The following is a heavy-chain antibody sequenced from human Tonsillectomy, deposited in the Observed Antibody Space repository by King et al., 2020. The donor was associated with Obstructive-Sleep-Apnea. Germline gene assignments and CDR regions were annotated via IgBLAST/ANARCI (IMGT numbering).Heavy chain of an antibody. V-gene: IGHV3-23*04. J-gene: IGHJ4*02. CDR3: GKLEDTRETGY. CDR1: GFTFNNFG. Sequence: VQLVESGGGLVQPGGSLRLSCAASGFTFNNFGMTWVRQAPGEGLEWVSAIGGSGATTYYADSVKGRFIVSRDNSKNTMYLQMTSLRAEDTAVYYCGKLEDTRETGYWGQGSLVIVSS. D-gene: IGHD2-2*01. CDR2: IGGSGATT.